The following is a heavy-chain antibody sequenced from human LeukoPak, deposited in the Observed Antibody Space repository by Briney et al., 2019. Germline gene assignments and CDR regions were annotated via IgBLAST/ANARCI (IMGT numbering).Heavy chain of an antibody. CDR1: GGSISGYY. CDR3: VIGRGWQPDY. J-gene: IGHJ4*02. Sequence: SETLSLTCAVSGGSISGYYHNWVRQSPGRGLEWIGLVHYSGNTNYNPSLKSRVSISTDTSKNQFSLELTSVTAADTAVYYCVIGRGWQPDYWGQGIPVTVSS. CDR2: VHYSGNT. V-gene: IGHV4-59*03. D-gene: IGHD3-10*01.